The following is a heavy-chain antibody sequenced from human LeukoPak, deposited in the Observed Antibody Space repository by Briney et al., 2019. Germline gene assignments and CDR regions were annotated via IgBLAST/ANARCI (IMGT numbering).Heavy chain of an antibody. CDR3: AKGRGSSSSDAFDY. CDR1: GIIFSNYG. D-gene: IGHD6-6*01. J-gene: IGHJ4*02. CDR2: ISGSGGST. V-gene: IGHV3-23*01. Sequence: GGSLRLSCAASGIIFSNYGMHWVRQGPGKGLERVSAISGSGGSTYYADSVKGRFTISRDNSKNTLYLQMNSLRAEDTAVYYCAKGRGSSSSDAFDYWGQGTLVTVSS.